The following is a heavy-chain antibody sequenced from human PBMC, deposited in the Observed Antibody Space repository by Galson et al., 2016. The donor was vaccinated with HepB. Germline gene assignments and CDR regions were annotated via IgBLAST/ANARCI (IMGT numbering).Heavy chain of an antibody. Sequence: SLRLSCAASGFTFSNAWMSWVRQAPGKGLEWVGRIKSKTDGGTRDYAAPVKGRFTISRDDSKNTLYLQMNSLKTEDIAVYYSTTDPDYGDPWDYNYGMDVWGQRTTVTVS. CDR2: IKSKTDGGTR. CDR1: GFTFSNAW. D-gene: IGHD4-17*01. CDR3: TTDPDYGDPWDYNYGMDV. J-gene: IGHJ6*02. V-gene: IGHV3-15*01.